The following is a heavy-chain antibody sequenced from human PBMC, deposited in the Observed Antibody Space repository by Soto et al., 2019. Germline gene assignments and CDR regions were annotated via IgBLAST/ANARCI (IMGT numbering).Heavy chain of an antibody. CDR3: AKDSTVTTSLYFYYYGFCV. CDR1: GFTFNPYA. Sequence: VHLLESGGGLVQPGGSLRLACTASGFTFNPYAMSWVRQAPGKGLELVSAVSGRGGSTKYADSVKGRFIISRDKSTSTLYLQMDSLRGEDTAVYYCAKDSTVTTSLYFYYYGFCVWGQGTTVNVSS. J-gene: IGHJ6*02. D-gene: IGHD4-17*01. CDR2: VSGRGGST. V-gene: IGHV3-23*01.